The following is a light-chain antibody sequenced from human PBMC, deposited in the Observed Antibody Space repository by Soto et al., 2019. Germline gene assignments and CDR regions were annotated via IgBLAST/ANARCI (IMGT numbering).Light chain of an antibody. CDR1: QSISSY. J-gene: IGKJ5*01. Sequence: EIVLTQSPDTLSLSPGDGGTLSCRASQSISSYLAWYQQKPGQSPRLLIYGASSRATGIPDRFSGSGSGTDFTLTINRLEPEDFAVYYCQQYGSSLGTFGQGTRLEIK. CDR2: GAS. V-gene: IGKV3-20*01. CDR3: QQYGSSLGT.